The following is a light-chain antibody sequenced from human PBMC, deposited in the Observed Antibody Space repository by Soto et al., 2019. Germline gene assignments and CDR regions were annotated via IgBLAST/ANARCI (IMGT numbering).Light chain of an antibody. V-gene: IGKV3-15*01. J-gene: IGKJ3*01. CDR3: QQYKNWPPLT. CDR1: HSVSSN. CDR2: GAS. Sequence: EIVMTQSAATLSVSPGERATLSCRASHSVSSNLAWYQQKPGQAPRLLIYGASTRATGIPARFSGSGSGTEFTLTISSLQSEDFAVYYCQQYKNWPPLTFGPGTKVDIK.